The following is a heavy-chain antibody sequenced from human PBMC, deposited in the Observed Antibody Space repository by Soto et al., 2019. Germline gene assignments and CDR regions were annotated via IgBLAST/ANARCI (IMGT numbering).Heavy chain of an antibody. Sequence: ASXKVSCKASGYTFTIYAMHWVRQAPGQRLEWMGWINAGNGNTKYSQKFQGRVTITRDTSASTAYMELSSLRSEDTAVYYCARRPYSSGLRTFDIWGQGTMVTVSS. CDR1: GYTFTIYA. V-gene: IGHV1-3*01. D-gene: IGHD6-19*01. CDR2: INAGNGNT. CDR3: ARRPYSSGLRTFDI. J-gene: IGHJ3*02.